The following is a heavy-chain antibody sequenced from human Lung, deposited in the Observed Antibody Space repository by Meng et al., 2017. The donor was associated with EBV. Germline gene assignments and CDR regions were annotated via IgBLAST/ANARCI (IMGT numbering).Heavy chain of an antibody. CDR2: MSPNSDNT. Sequence: RVGGEVKKPGAPVRVSRKASRYTFTSYDINWVRQANGQGLEWLGWMSPNSDNTGYAQKFQGRVTMTRNTSISTAYVELSSLRSEDTAVYFCAKEQTSGWYRVADYWGQGILVTVSS. V-gene: IGHV1-8*01. CDR3: AKEQTSGWYRVADY. J-gene: IGHJ4*02. CDR1: RYTFTSYD. D-gene: IGHD6-19*01.